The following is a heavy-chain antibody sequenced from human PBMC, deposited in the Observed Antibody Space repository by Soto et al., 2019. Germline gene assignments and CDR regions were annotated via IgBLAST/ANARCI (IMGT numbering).Heavy chain of an antibody. J-gene: IGHJ3*01. CDR3: AKDPQYSSGWPFAFDL. D-gene: IGHD6-19*01. CDR1: GFTFSSYA. CDR2: ISYDGSNK. V-gene: IGHV3-30-3*01. Sequence: GSLRLSCAASGFTFSSYAMHWVRQAPGKGLEWVAVISYDGSNKYYADSVKGRFTISRDNSKNTLYLQMNSLRAEDTAVYYCAKDPQYSSGWPFAFDLGGKGTMFTFPS.